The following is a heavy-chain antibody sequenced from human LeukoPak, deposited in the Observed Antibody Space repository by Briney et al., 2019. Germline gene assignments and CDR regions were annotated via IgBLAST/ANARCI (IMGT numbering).Heavy chain of an antibody. J-gene: IGHJ4*02. Sequence: PSQTLSLTCTVSGGSISSGGYYWSWIRQHPGKGLEWIGYIYYSGSTYYNPSLKSRVTISVDTSKNQFSLKLSSVTAADTAVYYCARDGGITGTTGFGYWGQGTLVTVSS. V-gene: IGHV4-31*03. CDR2: IYYSGST. CDR1: GGSISSGGYY. D-gene: IGHD1-20*01. CDR3: ARDGGITGTTGFGY.